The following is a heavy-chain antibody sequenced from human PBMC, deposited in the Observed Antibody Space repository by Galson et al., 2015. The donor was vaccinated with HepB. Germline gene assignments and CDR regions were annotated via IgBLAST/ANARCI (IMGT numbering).Heavy chain of an antibody. D-gene: IGHD5-18*01. V-gene: IGHV4-59*01. J-gene: IGHJ6*02. CDR2: IYHSGNS. Sequence: TLSLTCTVSGGSIGTYYWSWIRQPPGKELEWIGYIYHSGNSNYNPSLKSRVTMSVDTSKHQFSLKLSSVTAADTAVYYCTRARRDSYGFTAFYYYYYGMDVWGQGTTVTVSS. CDR1: GGSIGTYY. CDR3: TRARRDSYGFTAFYYYYYGMDV.